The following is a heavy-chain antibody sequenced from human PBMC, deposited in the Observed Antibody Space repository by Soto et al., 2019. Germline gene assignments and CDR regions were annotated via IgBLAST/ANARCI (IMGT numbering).Heavy chain of an antibody. Sequence: QVHLQVSGPGLLEPSQTLSLTCTVSGASVSSGDYYWTWIRQPPGKDLEWMGYIYSSGNTNYNPSLRSRVTMSKDTSKNQFSLNLNSVTAADTAVYYCARRVTGGGERFDPWGQGTLVTVSS. V-gene: IGHV4-30-4*01. D-gene: IGHD7-27*01. J-gene: IGHJ5*02. CDR3: ARRVTGGGERFDP. CDR2: IYSSGNT. CDR1: GASVSSGDYY.